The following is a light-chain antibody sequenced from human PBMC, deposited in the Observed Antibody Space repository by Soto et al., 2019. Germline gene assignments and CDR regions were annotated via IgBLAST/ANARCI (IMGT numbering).Light chain of an antibody. Sequence: EIVLTQSPGTLSLSPGERATLSCRASQSVSSNFLTWYQQKPGQAPSLLIYGVSDRATGVPDRFSGSGSGTDFTLTISRLEPEDFAVYYCQQHGASITFGGGTRVENK. CDR2: GVS. CDR1: QSVSSNF. J-gene: IGKJ4*01. CDR3: QQHGASIT. V-gene: IGKV3-20*01.